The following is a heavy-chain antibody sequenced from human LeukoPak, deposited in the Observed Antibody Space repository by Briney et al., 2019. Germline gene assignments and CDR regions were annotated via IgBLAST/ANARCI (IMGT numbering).Heavy chain of an antibody. D-gene: IGHD5-24*01. V-gene: IGHV4-34*01. CDR2: INHSGST. CDR1: GGSFSGYY. CDR3: VTVEMATISDY. J-gene: IGHJ4*02. Sequence: SETLSLTCAVYGGSFSGYYWSWIRQPPGKGLEWIGEINHSGSTNYNPSLKSRVTISVDTSKNQFSLKLGSVTAADTAVYYCVTVEMATISDYWGQGTLVTVSS.